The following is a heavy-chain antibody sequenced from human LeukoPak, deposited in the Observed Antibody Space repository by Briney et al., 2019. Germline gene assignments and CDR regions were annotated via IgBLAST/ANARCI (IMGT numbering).Heavy chain of an antibody. Sequence: ASAKVSCKASGYTFTSYDINWVRQATGQGLEWMGWMNPNSGNTGYAQKFQGRVTMTRNTSISTAYMELSSLRSEDTAVYYCARTPTKYCSSTSCYTPYFDYWGQGTLVTVSS. V-gene: IGHV1-8*01. J-gene: IGHJ4*02. CDR3: ARTPTKYCSSTSCYTPYFDY. D-gene: IGHD2-2*02. CDR1: GYTFTSYD. CDR2: MNPNSGNT.